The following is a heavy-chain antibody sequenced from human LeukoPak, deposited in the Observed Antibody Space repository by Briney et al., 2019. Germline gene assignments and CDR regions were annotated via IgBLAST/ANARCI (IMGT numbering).Heavy chain of an antibody. J-gene: IGHJ4*02. CDR1: GFTFSSYE. D-gene: IGHD4/OR15-4a*01. CDR3: ARGTLGEGEDANYAVYYFDY. CDR2: ISSSGSTI. V-gene: IGHV3-48*03. Sequence: GGSLRLSCAASGFTFSSYEMNWVRQAPGKGLEWVSYISSSGSTIYYADSVKGRFTISRDNGKNSLDLQMNSLRADDTAVYYCARGTLGEGEDANYAVYYFDYWGQGTVVTVSS.